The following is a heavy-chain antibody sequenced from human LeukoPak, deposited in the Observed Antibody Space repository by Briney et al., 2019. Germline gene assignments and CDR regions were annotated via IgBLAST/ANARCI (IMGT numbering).Heavy chain of an antibody. V-gene: IGHV1-18*01. CDR1: GYTFTSYG. D-gene: IGHD3-3*01. Sequence: ASVKVSCKASGYTFTSYGISWVRQAPGQGLEWMGWIGAYNGNTNYAQKLQGRVTMTTDTSTSTAYMELRSLRSDDTAVYYCAKERDVLRFLEWPLSDAFDIWGQGTMVTVSS. CDR3: AKERDVLRFLEWPLSDAFDI. J-gene: IGHJ3*02. CDR2: IGAYNGNT.